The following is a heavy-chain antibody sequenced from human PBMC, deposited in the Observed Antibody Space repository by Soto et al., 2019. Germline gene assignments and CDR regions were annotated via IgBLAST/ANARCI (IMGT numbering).Heavy chain of an antibody. Sequence: PSETLSLTCAVYGGSFSGYYWSWIRQPPGKGLEWIGEINHSGSTNYNPSPKSRVTISVDTSKNQFSLKLSSVTAADTAVYYCARRGYYDSSGYYYVRPRRGRFDPWGQGTLVTVSS. D-gene: IGHD3-22*01. CDR3: ARRGYYDSSGYYYVRPRRGRFDP. V-gene: IGHV4-34*01. CDR1: GGSFSGYY. J-gene: IGHJ5*02. CDR2: INHSGST.